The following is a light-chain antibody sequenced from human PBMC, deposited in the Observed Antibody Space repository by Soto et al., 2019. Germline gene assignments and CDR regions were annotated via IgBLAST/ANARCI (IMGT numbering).Light chain of an antibody. Sequence: DRQMTRSPSTLSASVGDRVTITCRASQRIDNYLNWYQQKPGKAPNLVIYAVASLQGGVPSRFSGSASGTDFTLTISSLQPEDFATYYCQQTYDTPTTFGQGTKLEI. V-gene: IGKV1-39*01. CDR3: QQTYDTPTT. CDR1: QRIDNY. J-gene: IGKJ2*01. CDR2: AVA.